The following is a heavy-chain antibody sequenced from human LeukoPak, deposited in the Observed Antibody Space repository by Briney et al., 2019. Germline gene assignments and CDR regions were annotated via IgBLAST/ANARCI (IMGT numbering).Heavy chain of an antibody. D-gene: IGHD3-22*01. J-gene: IGHJ4*02. CDR1: GGSISSYY. CDR2: IYYSGST. Sequence: PSETLSLTCTVSGGSISSYYWSWIRQPPGKGLEGIGYIYYSGSTNYNPSLKSRVTISVDKSKKQFSLKLGSVTAADTAVYYCARVNYYDSSGYSPHFDYWGQGTLVTVSS. V-gene: IGHV4-59*01. CDR3: ARVNYYDSSGYSPHFDY.